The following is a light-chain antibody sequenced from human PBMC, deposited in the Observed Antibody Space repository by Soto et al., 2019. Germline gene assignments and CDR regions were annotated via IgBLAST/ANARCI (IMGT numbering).Light chain of an antibody. Sequence: EIVLTQSPATLSLSPGARAPLSCRARQTVSRMYLSWFQQKPGQAPRLLIYGTSTRATGIPVRFSGSGSGTDFTLTISSLQPEDFAVYFCHQDFNLPWTFGQGTKVDIK. V-gene: IGKV3D-7*01. CDR3: HQDFNLPWT. J-gene: IGKJ1*01. CDR2: GTS. CDR1: QTVSRMY.